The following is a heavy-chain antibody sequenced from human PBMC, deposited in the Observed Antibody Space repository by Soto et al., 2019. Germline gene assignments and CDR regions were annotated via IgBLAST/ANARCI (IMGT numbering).Heavy chain of an antibody. D-gene: IGHD3-22*01. CDR3: ARDPKIVAYFDY. V-gene: IGHV3-30-3*01. J-gene: IGHJ4*02. CDR2: ISYDGSNK. Sequence: GGSLRLSCAAAGFTFSSYAMHWVRQAPGKGLEWVAVISYDGSNKYYADSVKGRFTISRDNSKNTLYLQMNSLRAEDTAVYYCARDPKIVAYFDYWGQGTLVTVSS. CDR1: GFTFSSYA.